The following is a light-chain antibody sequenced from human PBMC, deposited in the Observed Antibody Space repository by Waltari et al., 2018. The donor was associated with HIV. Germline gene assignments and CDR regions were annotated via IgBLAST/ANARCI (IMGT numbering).Light chain of an antibody. V-gene: IGKV3-20*01. CDR2: GAS. J-gene: IGKJ2*01. CDR3: QQFGGSPQT. Sequence: EIVLTQSPGTLSLSPRERATLSCRASQSVSSSYLAWYQQKPGQAPRLLIYGASSRATGIPDRFSGSGSGTDFTLTISRLEPEDFAVYYCQQFGGSPQTFGQGTKLEIK. CDR1: QSVSSSY.